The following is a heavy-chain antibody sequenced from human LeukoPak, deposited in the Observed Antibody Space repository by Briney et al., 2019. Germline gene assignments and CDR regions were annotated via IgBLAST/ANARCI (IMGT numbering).Heavy chain of an antibody. CDR2: ISYDGSNK. CDR1: GFTFSSYA. Sequence: GGSLRLSCAASGFTFSSYAMHWVRQAPGKGLEWVAVISYDGSNKYYADSVKGRFTISRDNSKNTLYLQMNSLRAEDTAVYYCARSHSGSYGGRHGILGVDYWGQGTLVTVSS. J-gene: IGHJ4*02. CDR3: ARSHSGSYGGRHGILGVDY. D-gene: IGHD1-26*01. V-gene: IGHV3-30-3*01.